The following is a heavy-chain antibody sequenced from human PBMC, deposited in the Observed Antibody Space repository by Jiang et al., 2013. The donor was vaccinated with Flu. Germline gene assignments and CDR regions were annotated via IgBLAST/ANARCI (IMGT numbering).Heavy chain of an antibody. D-gene: IGHD4-11*01. CDR2: ISSSSTYM. CDR1: GFTFSIYS. CDR3: ARDLAATVTTKPLYGMDV. Sequence: VQLLESGGGLVKPGGSLRLSCAASGFTFSIYSMNWVRQAPGKGLEWVSSISSSSTYMYYADSLEGRFTISRDSAKNSLYLQMNSLRAEDTAVYYCARDLAATVTTKPLYGMDVWGQGTTVTVSS. J-gene: IGHJ6*02. V-gene: IGHV3-21*01.